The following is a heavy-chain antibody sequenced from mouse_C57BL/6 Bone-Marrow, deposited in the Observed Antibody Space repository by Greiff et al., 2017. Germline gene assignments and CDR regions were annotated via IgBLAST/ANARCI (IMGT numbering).Heavy chain of an antibody. CDR1: GYTFTDYN. D-gene: IGHD2-3*01. CDR3: AFPYDGYYGYYAMDY. V-gene: IGHV1-22*01. Sequence: EVQLQQSGPELVKPGASVKMSCKASGYTFTDYNMHWVKQSHGKSLEWIGYINPNNGGTSYNQKFKGKATLTVNKSSSTAYMELRSLTSEDSAVYYCAFPYDGYYGYYAMDYWGQGTSVTVSS. J-gene: IGHJ4*01. CDR2: INPNNGGT.